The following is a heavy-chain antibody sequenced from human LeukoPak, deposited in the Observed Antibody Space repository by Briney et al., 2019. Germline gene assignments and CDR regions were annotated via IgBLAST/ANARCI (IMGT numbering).Heavy chain of an antibody. CDR3: ARDPTPDGYNDAFDI. Sequence: GGSLRLSCAASGFTFSSYAMNWFRQAPGKGLEWVAIISYDGSNKYYADSVKGRFTISRDNSKNTLYLQMNSLRAEDTAVYYCARDPTPDGYNDAFDIWGQGTMVTVSS. D-gene: IGHD5-24*01. CDR2: ISYDGSNK. CDR1: GFTFSSYA. J-gene: IGHJ3*02. V-gene: IGHV3-30-3*01.